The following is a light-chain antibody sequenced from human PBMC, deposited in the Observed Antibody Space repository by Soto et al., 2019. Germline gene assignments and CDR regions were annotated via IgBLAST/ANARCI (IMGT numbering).Light chain of an antibody. Sequence: EIVMTHSPATLSVSPGERATLSCRASQSVRNNLAWYQQKPGQAPRLLIYGASTRATGIPARFSGSGSGTEFTLTISSLQSEDFALYYCQHYNNWPPAWTFGQGTKVDI. CDR1: QSVRNN. V-gene: IGKV3-15*01. CDR3: QHYNNWPPAWT. J-gene: IGKJ1*01. CDR2: GAS.